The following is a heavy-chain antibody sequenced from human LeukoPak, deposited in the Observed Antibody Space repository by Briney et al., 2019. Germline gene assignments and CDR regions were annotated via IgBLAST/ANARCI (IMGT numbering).Heavy chain of an antibody. J-gene: IGHJ4*02. V-gene: IGHV1-18*01. CDR1: GYTFTSYG. D-gene: IGHD4-11*01. Sequence: GASVKVSCKASGYTFTSYGISWVRQAPGQGLEWMGWISAYNGNTNYAQKLQGRVTMTTDTSTSTAYMELRRLRSAAAAVYYCAPMTTVPKQIDYWGQGTLVTVPS. CDR3: APMTTVPKQIDY. CDR2: ISAYNGNT.